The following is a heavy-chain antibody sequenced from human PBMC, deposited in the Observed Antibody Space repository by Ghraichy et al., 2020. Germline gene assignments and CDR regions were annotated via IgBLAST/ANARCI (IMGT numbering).Heavy chain of an antibody. D-gene: IGHD2-8*01. CDR2: IYHSGTG. Sequence: SETLSLTCAVSGGSVSSGSYSWTWIRQPPGKGLEWIGYIYHSGTGYYNPSLESRVTLSVDRSKNQFSLDLTSVTAADTAVYYCAILASNAVDVWGHGTTVTVCS. V-gene: IGHV4-30-2*01. CDR1: GGSVSSGSYS. CDR3: AILASNAVDV. J-gene: IGHJ6*02.